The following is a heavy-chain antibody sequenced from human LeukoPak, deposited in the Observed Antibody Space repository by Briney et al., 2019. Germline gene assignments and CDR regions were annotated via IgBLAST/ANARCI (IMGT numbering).Heavy chain of an antibody. CDR3: AREKKLYYYDSSGYWDY. CDR2: IYYSGST. J-gene: IGHJ4*02. Sequence: SETLSLACTVSGGSISSSSYYWGWIRQPPGKGLEWIGSIYYSGSTYYNPSLKSRVTISVDTSKNQFSLKLSSVTAADTAVYYCAREKKLYYYDSSGYWDYWGQGTLVTVSS. D-gene: IGHD3-22*01. CDR1: GGSISSSSYY. V-gene: IGHV4-39*07.